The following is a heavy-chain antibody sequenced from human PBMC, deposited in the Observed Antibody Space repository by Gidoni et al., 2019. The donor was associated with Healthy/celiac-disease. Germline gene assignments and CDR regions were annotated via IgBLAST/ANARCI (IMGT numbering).Heavy chain of an antibody. Sequence: EVQLLESGGGLVQPGGSLRLSCAASGFTFSSYAMSWVRQAPGKGLEWVSAISGSGGSTYYADSVKGRFTISRDNSKNTLYLQMNSLRAEDTAVYYCAKGHALERTYYYDSSGYYYYPFDYWGQGTLVTVSS. CDR2: ISGSGGST. CDR1: GFTFSSYA. V-gene: IGHV3-23*01. D-gene: IGHD3-22*01. CDR3: AKGHALERTYYYDSSGYYYYPFDY. J-gene: IGHJ4*02.